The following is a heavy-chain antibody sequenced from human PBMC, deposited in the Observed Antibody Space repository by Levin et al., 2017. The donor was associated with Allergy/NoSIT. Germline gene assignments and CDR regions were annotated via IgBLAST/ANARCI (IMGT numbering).Heavy chain of an antibody. Sequence: GSLRLSCIVSGDSIGNYYWSWIRQPPGKGLEWIGDIYYSVKTNYNPSLKSRVTISVDTSKNQFSLNLHSVTAADTAVYYCARTTGYSNGKADAFDIWGQGTMVTVSS. CDR2: IYYSVKT. D-gene: IGHD6-19*01. CDR3: ARTTGYSNGKADAFDI. CDR1: GDSIGNYY. J-gene: IGHJ3*02. V-gene: IGHV4-59*01.